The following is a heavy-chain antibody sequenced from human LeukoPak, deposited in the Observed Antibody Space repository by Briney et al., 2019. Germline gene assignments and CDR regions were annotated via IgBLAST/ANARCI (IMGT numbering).Heavy chain of an antibody. J-gene: IGHJ6*03. CDR1: GYTFTGYY. CDR2: INPNSGGT. D-gene: IGHD3-22*01. V-gene: IGHV1-2*02. Sequence: ASVKVSCKASGYTFTGYYMHWVRQAPGQGLEWMGWINPNSGGTNYAQKFQGRVTMTRDTSISTAYMELSRLRSDDTAVYYCARSYSSGYDYYYYYMDVWGKGTTVTVS. CDR3: ARSYSSGYDYYYYYMDV.